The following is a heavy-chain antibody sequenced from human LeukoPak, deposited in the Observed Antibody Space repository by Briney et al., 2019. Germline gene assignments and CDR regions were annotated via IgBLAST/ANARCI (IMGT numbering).Heavy chain of an antibody. CDR1: GFTFSSYE. J-gene: IGHJ4*02. D-gene: IGHD5-18*01. V-gene: IGHV3-48*03. Sequence: PGGSLRLSCAASGFTFSSYEMNWVRQAPGKGLEWVSYISSSGSTIYYADSVKGRFTISRDNAKNSLYLQMNSLRAEDTAVYYCAREKRGYSLRYWGQGTLVTVSS. CDR3: AREKRGYSLRY. CDR2: ISSSGSTI.